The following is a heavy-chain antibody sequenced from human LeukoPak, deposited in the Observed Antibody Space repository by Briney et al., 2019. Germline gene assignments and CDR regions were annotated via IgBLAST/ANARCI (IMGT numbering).Heavy chain of an antibody. Sequence: GRSLRLSCAASGFTFDDYAMHWVRQAPGKGLEWVSGISWNSGSIGYADSVKGRFTISRDNAKNSLYLQMNSLRAEDMALYYCAKDRGCGSSSCHDDAFDIWGQGTMVTVSS. V-gene: IGHV3-9*03. J-gene: IGHJ3*02. CDR3: AKDRGCGSSSCHDDAFDI. D-gene: IGHD6-13*01. CDR2: ISWNSGSI. CDR1: GFTFDDYA.